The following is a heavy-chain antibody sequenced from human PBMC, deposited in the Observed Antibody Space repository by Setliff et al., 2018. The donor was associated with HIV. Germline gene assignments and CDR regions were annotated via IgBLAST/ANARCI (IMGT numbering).Heavy chain of an antibody. CDR3: AREGPFYYYYMDV. V-gene: IGHV3-30*04. CDR1: EFTFSSYA. Sequence: PGGSLRLSCAASEFTFSSYAMHWVRQAPGKGLEWVSVISYDGTNKYYADSVKGRFTISRDNYKNTLYLQVNTLRAEDTAVYYCAREGPFYYYYMDVWGKGTTVTVSS. CDR2: ISYDGTNK. J-gene: IGHJ6*03.